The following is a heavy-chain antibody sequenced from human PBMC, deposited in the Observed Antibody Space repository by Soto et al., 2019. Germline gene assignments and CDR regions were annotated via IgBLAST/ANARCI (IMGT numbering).Heavy chain of an antibody. CDR1: GGSISSYY. Sequence: QVQLQESGPGLVKPSETLSLTCTVSGGSISSYYWSWIRQPPGKGLEWIGYIYYSGSTNYNPSLNRRVTISVDTSENQFSRKLSSVTAADTAVYYCARQARYSRGLGCDYWGQGTLVTVSS. D-gene: IGHD6-19*01. J-gene: IGHJ4*02. CDR3: ARQARYSRGLGCDY. V-gene: IGHV4-59*08. CDR2: IYYSGST.